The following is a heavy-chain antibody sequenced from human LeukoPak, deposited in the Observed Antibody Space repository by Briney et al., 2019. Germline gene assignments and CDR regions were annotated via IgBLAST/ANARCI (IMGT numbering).Heavy chain of an antibody. J-gene: IGHJ4*02. D-gene: IGHD6-13*01. CDR2: IKQDGSEK. Sequence: PGGSLRLSCAASGFTFSSHWMSWVRQAPGKGLEWVANIKQDGSEKYYVDSVKGRFTISRDNAKNSLYLQMNSLRAEDTAVYYCARDVAAGVFDYWGQGTLVTVSS. V-gene: IGHV3-7*01. CDR3: ARDVAAGVFDY. CDR1: GFTFSSHW.